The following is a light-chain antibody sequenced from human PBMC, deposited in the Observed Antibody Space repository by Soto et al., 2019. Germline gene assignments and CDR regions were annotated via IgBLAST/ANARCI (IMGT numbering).Light chain of an antibody. CDR1: QSVCSNY. Sequence: EIVLTQSPDTLSLSPGERATLSCRASQSVCSNYVAWYQQKPGQAPRLLTHGASSRAAGVPDRFSGRGSGTDFTLIISRLEPEDFAFYICQQYGSSPFTFGQGTKLEIK. CDR3: QQYGSSPFT. V-gene: IGKV3-20*01. CDR2: GAS. J-gene: IGKJ2*01.